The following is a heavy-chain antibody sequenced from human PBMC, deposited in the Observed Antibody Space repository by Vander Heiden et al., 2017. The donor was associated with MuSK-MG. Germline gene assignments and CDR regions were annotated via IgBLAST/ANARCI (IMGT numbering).Heavy chain of an antibody. CDR1: GFTFSSYW. V-gene: IGHV3-7*01. CDR3: AIVFRGYSFFGAFDI. D-gene: IGHD5-18*01. CDR2: IKQDGSEK. Sequence: EVRLVESGGGLVQPGGSLRLSCAASGFTFSSYWMTWVRQAPGKGLEWVANIKQDGSEKYYVDSVKGRFTISRDNAKKSLYMQMNSLRAEDTAIYYCAIVFRGYSFFGAFDIWCQGRMVTVYS. J-gene: IGHJ3*02.